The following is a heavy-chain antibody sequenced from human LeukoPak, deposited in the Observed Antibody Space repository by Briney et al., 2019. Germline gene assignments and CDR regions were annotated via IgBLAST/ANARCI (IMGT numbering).Heavy chain of an antibody. Sequence: PSETLSLTCAVSGYSISSGYYWGWIRQPPGKGLEWIGCIYHSGNTHYNPSLKSRVTISVDTSKNQFSLKLSSVTAADTAVYYCARVGVFGRSSNYYYMDVWGKGTTVTVPS. J-gene: IGHJ6*03. CDR2: IYHSGNT. CDR3: ARVGVFGRSSNYYYMDV. V-gene: IGHV4-38-2*01. D-gene: IGHD3-16*01. CDR1: GYSISSGYY.